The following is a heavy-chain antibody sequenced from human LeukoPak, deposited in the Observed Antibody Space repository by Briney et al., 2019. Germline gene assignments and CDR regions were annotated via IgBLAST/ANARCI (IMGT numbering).Heavy chain of an antibody. V-gene: IGHV4-59*01. J-gene: IGHJ4*02. CDR3: AREGGNDSSGYYYVFDY. CDR1: GGSISSYY. Sequence: SETLSLTCTVSGGSISSYYWSWIRQPPGKGLEWIGYIYYSGSTSYNPSLKSRVTISVDTSKNQFSLKLSSVTAADTAVYYCAREGGNDSSGYYYVFDYWGQGTLVTVSS. D-gene: IGHD3-22*01. CDR2: IYYSGST.